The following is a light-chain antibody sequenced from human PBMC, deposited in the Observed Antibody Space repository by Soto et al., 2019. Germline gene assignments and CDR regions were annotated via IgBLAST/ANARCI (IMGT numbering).Light chain of an antibody. Sequence: QSVLTQPASVSGSPGQSITISCTGTSSDVGGYNYVSWYQQHPGKAPKLMIYEVSNRPSGASFRFSGSKSGNTASLTISGLQAEDEADYYCGSYTSRTTYVFGPGTKVTVL. CDR1: SSDVGGYNY. CDR2: EVS. V-gene: IGLV2-14*01. CDR3: GSYTSRTTYV. J-gene: IGLJ1*01.